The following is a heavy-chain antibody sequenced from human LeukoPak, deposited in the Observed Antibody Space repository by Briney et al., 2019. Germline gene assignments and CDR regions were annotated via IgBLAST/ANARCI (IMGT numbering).Heavy chain of an antibody. D-gene: IGHD5-12*01. CDR2: IKQDGSEK. V-gene: IGHV3-7*01. CDR3: ARDRRAGKSGGIDY. J-gene: IGHJ4*02. Sequence: PGGSLRLSCAASGFTFSSYWMSWVRQAPGKGLEWVANIKQDGSEKYYVDSVKGRFTISRDNAKNSLYLQMNSLRAEDTAVYYCARDRRAGKSGGIDYWGQGTLVTVSS. CDR1: GFTFSSYW.